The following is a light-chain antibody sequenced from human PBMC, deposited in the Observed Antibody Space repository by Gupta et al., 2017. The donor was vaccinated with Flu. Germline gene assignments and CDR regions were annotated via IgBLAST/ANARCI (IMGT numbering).Light chain of an antibody. Sequence: QSALTQPASVSGSPGQSITISCTGTSSDVGGYNYVSWYQQHPGKAPKLMIYEVSNRPSGVSNRFSGSKSGNTASLTISELQAEDEADYYCSSYTRSATLVFGGGTKLTVL. J-gene: IGLJ3*02. CDR3: SSYTRSATLV. CDR2: EVS. CDR1: SSDVGGYNY. V-gene: IGLV2-14*01.